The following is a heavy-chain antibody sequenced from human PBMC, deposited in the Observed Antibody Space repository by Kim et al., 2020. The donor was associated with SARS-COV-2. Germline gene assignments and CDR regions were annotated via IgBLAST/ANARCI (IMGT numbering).Heavy chain of an antibody. CDR1: GFTFSSYA. D-gene: IGHD3-3*01. CDR3: ARDGRVVASIWHYYYVM. J-gene: IGHJ6*01. CDR2: ISYDGSNK. V-gene: IGHV3-30*04. Sequence: GGSLRLSCAASGFTFSSYAMHWVRQAPGKGLEWVAVISYDGSNKYYADSVKARFTISRDNSKNTLYLQMNILRAEDTSVYYCARDGRVVASIWHYYYVM.